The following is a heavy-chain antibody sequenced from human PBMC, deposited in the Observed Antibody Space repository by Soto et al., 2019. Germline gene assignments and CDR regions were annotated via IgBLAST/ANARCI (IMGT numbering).Heavy chain of an antibody. V-gene: IGHV4-59*01. CDR3: ARARGSSGDY. CDR2: IYYNGNT. J-gene: IGHJ4*02. Sequence: SETLSLTCTVSGGSISSYYWSWIRQPPGKGLEWIGYIYYNGNTNYAQKLQGRVTMTTDTSTSTAYMELRSLRSDDTAVYYCARARGSSGDYWGQGALVTVSS. CDR1: GGSISSYY. D-gene: IGHD6-6*01.